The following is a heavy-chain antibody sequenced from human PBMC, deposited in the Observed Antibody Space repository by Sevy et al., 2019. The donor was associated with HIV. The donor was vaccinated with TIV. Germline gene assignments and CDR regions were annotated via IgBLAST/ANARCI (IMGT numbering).Heavy chain of an antibody. CDR3: AKDLYDSSGYHDFYYYYGMDV. D-gene: IGHD3-22*01. CDR1: GFIFSNYA. Sequence: GGSLRLSCEASGFIFSNYAMSWVRQAPGKGLEWVAVISYDGSNKYYADSVKGRFTISRDNSKNTLYLQMNSLRAEDTAVYYCAKDLYDSSGYHDFYYYYGMDVWGQGTTVTVSS. V-gene: IGHV3-30*18. J-gene: IGHJ6*02. CDR2: ISYDGSNK.